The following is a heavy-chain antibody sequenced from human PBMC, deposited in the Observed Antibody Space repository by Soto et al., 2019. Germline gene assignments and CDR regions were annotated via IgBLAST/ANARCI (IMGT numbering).Heavy chain of an antibody. CDR3: TRGPRSTSTGTGAF. D-gene: IGHD1-1*01. J-gene: IGHJ4*02. CDR2: INDDGIST. Sequence: GGSLRLSCASSGCNFSMYWMHWVSQVPGKGPEWVSRINDDGISTNYADSVKGRFTISRDNAKNTLYLQMNALRVEDTAVYYCTRGPRSTSTGTGAFWGQGTLVTVSS. V-gene: IGHV3-74*01. CDR1: GCNFSMYW.